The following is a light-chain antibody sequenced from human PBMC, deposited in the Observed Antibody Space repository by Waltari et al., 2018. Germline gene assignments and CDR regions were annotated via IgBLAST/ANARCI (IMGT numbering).Light chain of an antibody. Sequence: QPXXPQPPSVSGSPGQSITIXCPGTTSXVGGXNYVSWYQQHPGKPPKLMIYEVSNRPSGVSNRFSGSKSGNTASLTISGLQAEDEADYYCSXXTSSSTPHVVFXGGTKLTVL. J-gene: IGLJ2*01. CDR1: TSXVGGXNY. CDR3: SXXTSSSTPHVV. V-gene: IGLV2-14*01. CDR2: EVS.